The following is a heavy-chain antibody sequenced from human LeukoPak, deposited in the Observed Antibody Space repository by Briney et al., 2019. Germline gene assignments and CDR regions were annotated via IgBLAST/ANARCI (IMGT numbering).Heavy chain of an antibody. V-gene: IGHV3-74*01. CDR2: IKYDGSMT. J-gene: IGHJ4*02. D-gene: IGHD3-22*01. Sequence: GGSLRLSCAASGITFSTYWMHWVRQAPGKGLVWVSRIKYDGSMTTYGDSVKGRFSISRDNAKNTVDLQMNSLRAEDTAVYYCARGASSAYYVDYWGQGTLVSVSS. CDR1: GITFSTYW. CDR3: ARGASSAYYVDY.